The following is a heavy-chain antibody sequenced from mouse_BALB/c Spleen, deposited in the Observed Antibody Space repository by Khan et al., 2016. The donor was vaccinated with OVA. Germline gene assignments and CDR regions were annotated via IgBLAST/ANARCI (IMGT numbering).Heavy chain of an antibody. CDR1: GDSITSGY. Sequence: EVQLQESGPSLVKPSQTLSLTCSVTGDSITSGYWNWIRKFPGNKLEYMGYITYSGSTYYSPSLKSRISITRDTSKNQYYLQLDSVTTEDTATSCCAIFGNYVWFAYWGQGTLVTVSA. D-gene: IGHD2-1*01. CDR2: ITYSGST. J-gene: IGHJ3*01. CDR3: AIFGNYVWFAY. V-gene: IGHV3-8*02.